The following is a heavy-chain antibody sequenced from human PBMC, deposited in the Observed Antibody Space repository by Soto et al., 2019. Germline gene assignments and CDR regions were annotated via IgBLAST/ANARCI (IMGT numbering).Heavy chain of an antibody. J-gene: IGHJ5*02. CDR2: IDPSDSYT. CDR3: ARHRRIGRQFDP. Sequence: GESLKISCKGSGYSFTSYWVSWVRQMPGKGLEWMGRIDPSDSYTNYSPSFQGHVTVSADKSISTAYLQWSSLKASDTAMYYCARHRRIGRQFDPWGQGTLVTVSS. V-gene: IGHV5-10-1*01. CDR1: GYSFTSYW. D-gene: IGHD2-15*01.